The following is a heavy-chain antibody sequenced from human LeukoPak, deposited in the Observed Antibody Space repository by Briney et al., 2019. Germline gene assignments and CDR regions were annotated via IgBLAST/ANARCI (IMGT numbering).Heavy chain of an antibody. CDR1: GFTFRNYV. CDR2: TSSDLNVK. V-gene: IGHV3-30*14. CDR3: ARDLAVAGSY. Sequence: GGSLRLSCAASGFTFRNYVIHWVRQAPGKGLEWVAVTSSDLNVKLYADSVKGRFTISRDNSKNTLYLQMNSLRAEDTAVYYCARDLAVAGSYWGQGTLVTVSS. J-gene: IGHJ4*02. D-gene: IGHD6-19*01.